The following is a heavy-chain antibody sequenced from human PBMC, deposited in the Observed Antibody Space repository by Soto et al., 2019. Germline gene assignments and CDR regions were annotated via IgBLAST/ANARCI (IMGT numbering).Heavy chain of an antibody. V-gene: IGHV4-30-2*01. J-gene: IGHJ5*02. CDR1: GGSISSGGYS. D-gene: IGHD2-15*01. CDR3: ARAKGYCSGGSCYAGSGWFDP. Sequence: QLQLQESGSGLVKPSQTLSLTCAVSGGSISSGGYSWSWIRQPPGKGLEWIGYIYHSGSTYYNPSLKSRVTISVDRSKNQFSLKLSSVTAADTAVYYCARAKGYCSGGSCYAGSGWFDPWGQGTLVTVSS. CDR2: IYHSGST.